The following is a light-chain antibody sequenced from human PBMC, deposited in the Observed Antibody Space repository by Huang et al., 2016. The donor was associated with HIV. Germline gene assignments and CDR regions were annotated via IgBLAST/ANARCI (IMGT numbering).Light chain of an antibody. CDR2: AAS. J-gene: IGKJ1*01. CDR1: QGISNS. CDR3: QQYYSTPPT. V-gene: IGKV1-NL1*01. Sequence: DIQMTQSPSSLSASVGDRVTITFRASQGISNSLACYQQKPGKAPKLLLYAASRVESGVPARFSGSGSGTDYTLTISSLQPEDFATYYCQQYYSTPPTFGQGTKVEIK.